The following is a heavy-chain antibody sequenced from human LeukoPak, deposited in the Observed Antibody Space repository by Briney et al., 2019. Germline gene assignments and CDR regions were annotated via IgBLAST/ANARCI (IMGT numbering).Heavy chain of an antibody. CDR3: ARVGGVLGDAFDI. D-gene: IGHD3-16*01. V-gene: IGHV4-59*01. CDR1: GGSISSYY. Sequence: SETLSLTCTVSGGSISSYYWSWIRQPPGKGLEWIGYIYCSGSTNYNPSLKSRVTISVDTSKNQFSLKLSSVTAADTAVYYCARVGGVLGDAFDIWGQGTMVTVSS. J-gene: IGHJ3*02. CDR2: IYCSGST.